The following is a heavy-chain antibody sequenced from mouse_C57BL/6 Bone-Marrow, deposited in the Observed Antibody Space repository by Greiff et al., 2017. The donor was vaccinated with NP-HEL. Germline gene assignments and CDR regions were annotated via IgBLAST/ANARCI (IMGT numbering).Heavy chain of an antibody. CDR2: ISSGSSTI. D-gene: IGHD3-3*01. Sequence: EVKLMESGGGLVKPGGSLKLSCAASGFTFSDYGMHWVRQAPEKGLEWVAYISSGSSTIYYADTVKGRVTISMDNAKSTLFLQMASVRSEDAAMYYCARARFRRRDWYFGVWGTGTTVTVSS. CDR3: ARARFRRRDWYFGV. J-gene: IGHJ1*03. CDR1: GFTFSDYG. V-gene: IGHV5-17*01.